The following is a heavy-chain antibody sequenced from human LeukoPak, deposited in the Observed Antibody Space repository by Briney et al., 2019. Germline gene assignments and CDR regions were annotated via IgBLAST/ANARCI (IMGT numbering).Heavy chain of an antibody. CDR1: GYTFTSYG. V-gene: IGHV1-18*01. Sequence: GASVKVSCKASGYTFTSYGISWVRQAPGQGLEWMGWINPDNGNTNYAQNLKDRVTMTTDTSTSTAYMELRSLRSDDTAAYFCATSPNWRFDSWGQGTLVTVSS. CDR2: INPDNGNT. CDR3: ATSPNWRFDS. J-gene: IGHJ4*02. D-gene: IGHD7-27*01.